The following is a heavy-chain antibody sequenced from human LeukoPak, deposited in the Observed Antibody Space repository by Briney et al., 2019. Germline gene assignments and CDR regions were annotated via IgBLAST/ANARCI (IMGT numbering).Heavy chain of an antibody. CDR1: GGSFSGYY. CDR2: INHSGST. CDR3: ARRYYSGSGRAFDY. V-gene: IGHV4-34*01. D-gene: IGHD3-10*01. Sequence: SETLSLTCAVYGGSFSGYYWSWIRQPPGKGLEWIGEINHSGSTNYNPSLKSRVTISVDTSKNQFSLRLSSVTAADKAIYYCARRYYSGSGRAFDYWGQGTLVTVSS. J-gene: IGHJ4*02.